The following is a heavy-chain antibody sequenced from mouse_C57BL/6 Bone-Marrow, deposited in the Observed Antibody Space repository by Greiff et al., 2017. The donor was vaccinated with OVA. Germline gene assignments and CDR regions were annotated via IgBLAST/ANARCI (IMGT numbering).Heavy chain of an antibody. Sequence: EVKLVESGGGLVQPGGSLSLSCAASGFTFTDYYMSWVRQPPGKALEWLGFIRNKANGYTTEYSASVKGRFTISRDNSHSILYLQMNALRAEDSATYYCASPLPGYYAMDYWGQGTSVTVSS. J-gene: IGHJ4*01. CDR2: IRNKANGYTT. CDR1: GFTFTDYY. CDR3: ASPLPGYYAMDY. V-gene: IGHV7-3*01.